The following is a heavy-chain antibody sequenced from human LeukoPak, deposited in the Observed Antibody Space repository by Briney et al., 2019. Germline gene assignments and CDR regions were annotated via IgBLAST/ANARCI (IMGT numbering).Heavy chain of an antibody. CDR1: GFTVSTNS. Sequence: PPGGSLRLSCTVSGFTVSTNSMSWVRQAPGKGLEWVSFIYSDNTHYSDSVKGRFTISRDNSKNTLYLQMNSLRAEDTAVYYCARVSPLIRIPNSSGPQGMDVWGKGTTVTVSS. J-gene: IGHJ6*03. CDR2: IYSDNT. CDR3: ARVSPLIRIPNSSGPQGMDV. D-gene: IGHD6-19*01. V-gene: IGHV3-66*01.